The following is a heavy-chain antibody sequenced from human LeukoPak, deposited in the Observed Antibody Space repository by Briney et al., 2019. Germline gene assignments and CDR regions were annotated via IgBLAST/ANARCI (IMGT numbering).Heavy chain of an antibody. CDR2: IYHSGST. V-gene: IGHV4-4*02. Sequence: SETLSLTCAVSGGSISSSNWWSWVRQPPGKGLEWIGEIYHSGSTNYNPSLKSRATISVDKSNTQVSLKLRSATAADTAVYYCAGNSGSYYGSGSYYNVYWGQGTLVIVSS. J-gene: IGHJ4*02. D-gene: IGHD3-10*01. CDR1: GGSISSSNW. CDR3: AGNSGSYYGSGSYYNVY.